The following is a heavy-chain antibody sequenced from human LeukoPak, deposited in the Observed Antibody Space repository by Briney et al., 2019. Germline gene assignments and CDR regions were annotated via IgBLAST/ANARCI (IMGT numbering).Heavy chain of an antibody. V-gene: IGHV3-21*04. CDR1: GFTFSSYS. J-gene: IGHJ4*02. Sequence: GGSLRLSCAASGFTFSSYSMNWVRQAPGKGLEWVSSISSSSSYIYYADSVKGRFTISRDNAKNSLYLQMNDLRVDDTAIYYCARVLGTYFDSWGQGTLVTVAS. CDR3: ARVLGTYFDS. D-gene: IGHD7-27*01. CDR2: ISSSSSYI.